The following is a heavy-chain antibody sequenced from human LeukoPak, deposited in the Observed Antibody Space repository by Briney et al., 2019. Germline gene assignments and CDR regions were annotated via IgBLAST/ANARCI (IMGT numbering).Heavy chain of an antibody. J-gene: IGHJ4*02. Sequence: PSETLSLTCAVYGGSFSGYYWSWIRQPPGKGLEWIGEINHSGSTNYNPSLKSRVTISVDTSKNQFSLKLSSVTAADTAVYYCASSKPGYCSGGSCYPDYWGQGTLVTVPS. V-gene: IGHV4-34*01. CDR3: ASSKPGYCSGGSCYPDY. D-gene: IGHD2-15*01. CDR2: INHSGST. CDR1: GGSFSGYY.